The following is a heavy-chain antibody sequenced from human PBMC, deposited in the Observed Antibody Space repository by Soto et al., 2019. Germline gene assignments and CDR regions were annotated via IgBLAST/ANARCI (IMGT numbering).Heavy chain of an antibody. V-gene: IGHV3-73*01. Sequence: GGSLRLSCAGSGFTVSGSAMHWVRQASGKGLEWVGRIRSKANSYATAYAASVKGRFTISRDDSKNTAYLQMNSLKTEDTAVYYCTRHLPLYDSSGYYYYFDYWGQGTLVTVSS. CDR3: TRHLPLYDSSGYYYYFDY. CDR1: GFTVSGSA. J-gene: IGHJ4*02. D-gene: IGHD3-22*01. CDR2: IRSKANSYAT.